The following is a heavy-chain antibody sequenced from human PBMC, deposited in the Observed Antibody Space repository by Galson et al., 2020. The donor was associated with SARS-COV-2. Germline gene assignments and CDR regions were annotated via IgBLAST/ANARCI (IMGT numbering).Heavy chain of an antibody. V-gene: IGHV4-61*02. CDR3: ARDPFYYDSSGYQTWYFDL. Sequence: TLSLTCTVSGCSLNSGFHYWSWIRQPAGKGLEWIGRIYTSGTTTYNPSLKSRVTISIDTSKNRFSLKLSSVTAADTAVYYCARDPFYYDSSGYQTWYFDLWGRGTLVTVSS. D-gene: IGHD3-22*01. J-gene: IGHJ2*01. CDR1: GCSLNSGFHY. CDR2: IYTSGTT.